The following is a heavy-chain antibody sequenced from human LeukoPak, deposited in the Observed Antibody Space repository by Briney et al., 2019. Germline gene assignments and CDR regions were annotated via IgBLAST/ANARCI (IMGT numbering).Heavy chain of an antibody. CDR3: ARVMSYRYYDHFDY. CDR2: INSGSGT. J-gene: IGHJ4*02. CDR1: GFTVSSNY. Sequence: GGSLRLSCAASGFTVSSNYMSWVRQAPGKGLECVSVINSGSGTYYADSVKGRFIISRDNSKNTLYLQMNSLRAEDTAVYYCARVMSYRYYDHFDYWGQGTLVPVSS. V-gene: IGHV3-53*01. D-gene: IGHD3-16*02.